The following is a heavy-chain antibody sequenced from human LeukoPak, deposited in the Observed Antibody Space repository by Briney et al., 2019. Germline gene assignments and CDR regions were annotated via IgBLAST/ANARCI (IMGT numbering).Heavy chain of an antibody. Sequence: GASVKVSCKASGYTFTGYYMHWVRQAPGQGLEWMGWINPNSGGTNYAQKFQGRVTMTRDTSISTAYMELSRLRSDDTAVYYCARNGKPWLVTSLFDYWGQGTLVTVS. J-gene: IGHJ4*02. V-gene: IGHV1-2*02. CDR3: ARNGKPWLVTSLFDY. CDR1: GYTFTGYY. CDR2: INPNSGGT. D-gene: IGHD6-19*01.